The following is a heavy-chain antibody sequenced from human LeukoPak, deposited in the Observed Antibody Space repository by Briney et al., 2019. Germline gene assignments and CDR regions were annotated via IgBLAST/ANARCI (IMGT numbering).Heavy chain of an antibody. J-gene: IGHJ4*02. CDR1: GGSISSYY. D-gene: IGHD3-9*01. Sequence: SETLSLTCTVSGGSISSYYWSWIRQPPGKGLEWIGYIYYSGSTNYNPSLKSRVTISVDTSKNQFSLKLSSVTAADTAVYYCAREIARPDILTGYYPFDYWGQGTLVTVSS. CDR2: IYYSGST. V-gene: IGHV4-59*12. CDR3: AREIARPDILTGYYPFDY.